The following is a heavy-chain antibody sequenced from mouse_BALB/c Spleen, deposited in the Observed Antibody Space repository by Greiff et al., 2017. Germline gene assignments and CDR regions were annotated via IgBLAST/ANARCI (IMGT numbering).Heavy chain of an antibody. Sequence: VQLKESGAELVKPGASVKLSCTASGFNIKDTYMHWVKQRPEQGLEWIGRIDPANGNTKYDPKFQGKATITADTSSNTAYLQLSSLTSEDTAVYYCARPGGTDYWGQGTTLTVSS. CDR1: GFNIKDTY. D-gene: IGHD3-3*01. CDR2: IDPANGNT. CDR3: ARPGGTDY. J-gene: IGHJ2*01. V-gene: IGHV14-3*02.